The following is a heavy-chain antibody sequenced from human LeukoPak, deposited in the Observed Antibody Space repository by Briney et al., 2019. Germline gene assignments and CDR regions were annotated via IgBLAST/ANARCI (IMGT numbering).Heavy chain of an antibody. J-gene: IGHJ5*02. CDR3: ARDHGRYYGSGSYYGWFDP. Sequence: GGSLRLSCAASGFTFSSYAMHWVRQAPGKGLEWVAVISYDGSNKYYADSVKGRFTISRDKSKNTLYLQVNSLRAEDTAVYYCARDHGRYYGSGSYYGWFDPWGQGTLVTVSS. V-gene: IGHV3-30*04. D-gene: IGHD3-10*01. CDR2: ISYDGSNK. CDR1: GFTFSSYA.